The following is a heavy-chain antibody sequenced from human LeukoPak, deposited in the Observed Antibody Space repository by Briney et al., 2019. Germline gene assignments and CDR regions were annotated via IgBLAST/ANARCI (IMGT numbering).Heavy chain of an antibody. CDR1: GGSIRSYY. V-gene: IGHV4-59*08. CDR2: IYYRGST. D-gene: IGHD1-26*01. J-gene: IGHJ4*02. Sequence: SETLSLTCTVSGGSIRSYYWSWIRQPPGKGLEWIGYIYYRGSTNYNPSLKSRVTMSVDASKNQFSLKLTSVSAADTAVYYCARYCGSYLSPFDYWGQGTLVTVSS. CDR3: ARYCGSYLSPFDY.